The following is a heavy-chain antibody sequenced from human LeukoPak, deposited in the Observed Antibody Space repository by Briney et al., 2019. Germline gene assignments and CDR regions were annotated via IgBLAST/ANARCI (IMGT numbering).Heavy chain of an antibody. D-gene: IGHD6-19*01. V-gene: IGHV3-30*04. CDR3: ASSGWY. CDR1: GFTFSSYA. Sequence: AGGSLRLSCAASGFTFSSYAMHWVRQAPGKGLEWVAVISYDGSNKYYADSVKGRFTISRDNSKNTLYLQMNSLRAEDTAVYYCASSGWYWGQGTLVTVSS. J-gene: IGHJ4*02. CDR2: ISYDGSNK.